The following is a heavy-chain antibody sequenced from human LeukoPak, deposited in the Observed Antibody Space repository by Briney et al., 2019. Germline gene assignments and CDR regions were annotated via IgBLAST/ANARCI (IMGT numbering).Heavy chain of an antibody. CDR3: ARDSIAAAGSDP. D-gene: IGHD6-13*01. V-gene: IGHV1-69*13. Sequence: ASVKVCCKASGGTFNSYAISWVRQAPGQGLEWMGGIIPIFGTANYAQKFQGRVTITADESTSTAYMELSSLRSEDTAVYYCARDSIAAAGSDPWGQGTLVTVSS. J-gene: IGHJ5*02. CDR1: GGTFNSYA. CDR2: IIPIFGTA.